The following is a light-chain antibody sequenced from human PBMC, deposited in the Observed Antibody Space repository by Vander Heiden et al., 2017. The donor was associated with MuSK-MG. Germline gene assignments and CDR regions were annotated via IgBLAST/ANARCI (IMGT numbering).Light chain of an antibody. J-gene: IGKJ5*01. CDR3: QQTDSYPTIT. CDR1: QNIATF. V-gene: IGKV1-39*01. Sequence: DIQMTQTPSSLSASIGDRVTITCRASQNIATFLNWYQHKPGTAPKVLIYAASSLQDGVPSRFSGSGYGTEFTLTISGRQPEDFAAYYCQQTDSYPTITFGQGTQIEIK. CDR2: AAS.